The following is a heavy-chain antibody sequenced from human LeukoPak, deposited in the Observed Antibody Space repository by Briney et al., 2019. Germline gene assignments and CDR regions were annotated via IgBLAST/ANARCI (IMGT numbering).Heavy chain of an antibody. CDR3: ARHVREARSNWFDP. CDR2: IYYSGST. D-gene: IGHD2-8*01. V-gene: IGHV4-59*08. Sequence: SETLSLTCTVSGGSISSYYWSWIRQPPGKGLEWIGYIYYSGSTNYNPSLKSRVSISVDTSKNQFSLKLSSVTAADTAVYYCARHVREARSNWFDPWAREPWSPSPQ. J-gene: IGHJ5*02. CDR1: GGSISSYY.